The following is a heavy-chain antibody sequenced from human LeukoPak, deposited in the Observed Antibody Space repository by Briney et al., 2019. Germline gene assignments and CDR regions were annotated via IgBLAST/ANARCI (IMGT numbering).Heavy chain of an antibody. Sequence: GGSLRLSCAASGFTFSSYGMHWVRQASGKGLEWVAVISYDGSNKYYADSVKGRFTISRDNSKNTLYLQMNSLRAEDTAVYYCAKTKYYDILTGYSRHNYFDYWGQGTLVTVSS. CDR3: AKTKYYDILTGYSRHNYFDY. CDR1: GFTFSSYG. D-gene: IGHD3-9*01. V-gene: IGHV3-30*18. J-gene: IGHJ4*02. CDR2: ISYDGSNK.